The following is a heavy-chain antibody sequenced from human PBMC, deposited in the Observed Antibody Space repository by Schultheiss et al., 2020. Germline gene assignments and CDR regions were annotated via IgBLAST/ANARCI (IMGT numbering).Heavy chain of an antibody. CDR2: ISYDGSNK. CDR1: GFTFSTYA. V-gene: IGHV3-30-3*01. J-gene: IGHJ4*02. CDR3: ARGITGTYYYFDY. Sequence: SGAASGFTFSTYAMNWVRLAPGKGLEWVAVISYDGSNKYYADSVKGRFTISRDNSKNTLYLQMNSLRAEDTAVYYCARGITGTYYYFDYWGQGTLGTVAS. D-gene: IGHD1-7*01.